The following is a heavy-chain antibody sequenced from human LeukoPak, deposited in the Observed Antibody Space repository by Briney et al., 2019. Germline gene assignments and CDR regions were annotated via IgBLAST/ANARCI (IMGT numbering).Heavy chain of an antibody. CDR1: GYSFTTYW. Sequence: PGESLKISCKGSGYSFTTYWISWVRQMPGKGLEWMGRIDPSDSYTKYSPAFQGHVTISVDKSINTTYLQWSSLKASDTAMYFCARRVGYYHESSGFDNWGQGTLVTVSS. CDR2: IDPSDSYT. J-gene: IGHJ4*02. V-gene: IGHV5-10-1*01. CDR3: ARRVGYYHESSGFDN. D-gene: IGHD3-22*01.